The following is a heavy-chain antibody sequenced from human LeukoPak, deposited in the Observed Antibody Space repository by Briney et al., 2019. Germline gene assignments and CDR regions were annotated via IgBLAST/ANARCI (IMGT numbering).Heavy chain of an antibody. V-gene: IGHV4-30-4*01. Sequence: SETLSLTCTVSGDFISSGDHYWNWIRQAPGKGLEWIGYIFHSGSTYYNPTLRSRLTVSLDTSKNQFSLKLTSVTAADSAVYYCVRGRSTGTIDYWGQGTLVTVSS. D-gene: IGHD2-2*01. J-gene: IGHJ4*02. CDR2: IFHSGST. CDR3: VRGRSTGTIDY. CDR1: GDFISSGDHY.